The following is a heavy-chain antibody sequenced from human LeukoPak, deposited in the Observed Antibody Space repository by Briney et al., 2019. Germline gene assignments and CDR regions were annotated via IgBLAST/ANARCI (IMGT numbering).Heavy chain of an antibody. D-gene: IGHD3-10*01. V-gene: IGHV3-21*01. CDR2: ISSSSSYI. Sequence: PGGSLRLSCAASGFTVSSNYMNWVRQAPGKGLEWVSSISSSSSYIYYADSVKGRFTISRDNAKNSLYLQMSSLRAEDTAVYYCARAVVRGVIITFDYWGQGTLVTVSS. J-gene: IGHJ4*02. CDR1: GFTVSSNY. CDR3: ARAVVRGVIITFDY.